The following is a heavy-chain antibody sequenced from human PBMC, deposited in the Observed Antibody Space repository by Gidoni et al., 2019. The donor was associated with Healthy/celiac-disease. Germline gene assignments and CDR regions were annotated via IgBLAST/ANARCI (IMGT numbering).Heavy chain of an antibody. Sequence: EVQLLESGGGLVQPGGSLRLSCAASGFTFSSYAMSWVRQAPGKGLEWVSAISGSGGSTYYADSVKGRFTISRDNSKNTLYLQMNSLRAEDTAVYYCANDYYDSSGAHSDAFDIWGQGTMVTVSS. V-gene: IGHV3-23*01. CDR3: ANDYYDSSGAHSDAFDI. CDR2: ISGSGGST. D-gene: IGHD3-22*01. CDR1: GFTFSSYA. J-gene: IGHJ3*02.